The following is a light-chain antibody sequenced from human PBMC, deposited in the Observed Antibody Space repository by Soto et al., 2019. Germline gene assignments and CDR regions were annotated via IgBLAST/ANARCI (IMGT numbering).Light chain of an antibody. Sequence: QSVLTQPRSVSGSPGQSVTISCTGTSSDVGGYNYVSWYQKHPGKAPKLMIYYVSKRPSGVPDRFSGSKSGNTASLTISGLQAEDEADYYCSSYAGSYTWVFGGGTKLTVL. CDR2: YVS. CDR1: SSDVGGYNY. V-gene: IGLV2-11*01. J-gene: IGLJ3*02. CDR3: SSYAGSYTWV.